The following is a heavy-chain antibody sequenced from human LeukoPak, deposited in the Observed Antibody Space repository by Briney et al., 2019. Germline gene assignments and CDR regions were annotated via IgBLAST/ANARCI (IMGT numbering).Heavy chain of an antibody. J-gene: IGHJ6*02. CDR3: ARVCSGGSCYNAYYHGMDV. D-gene: IGHD2-15*01. CDR2: INPSGGST. CDR1: GHTFTSYY. V-gene: IGHV1-46*01. Sequence: ASVKVSCKASGHTFTSYYMHWVRQAPGQGPEWMGIINPSGGSTTFAQKFQGRVTMTEDTSTDTAYMELSSLRSDDTAVYYCARVCSGGSCYNAYYHGMDVWGQGTTVTVSS.